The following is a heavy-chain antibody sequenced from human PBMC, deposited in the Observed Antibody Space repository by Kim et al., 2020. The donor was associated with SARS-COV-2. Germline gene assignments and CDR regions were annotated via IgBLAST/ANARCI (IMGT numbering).Heavy chain of an antibody. CDR1: GLTFSSYW. Sequence: GGSLRLSCAASGLTFSSYWMSWVRQAPGKGLEWVANIKQDGSEKYYVDSVKGRFTITRDNAKNSLYLQMNSLRAEDTAVYYCAKESGYSYGSSVYYYGMDVWGQGTTVTVSS. V-gene: IGHV3-7*03. CDR2: IKQDGSEK. J-gene: IGHJ6*02. CDR3: AKESGYSYGSSVYYYGMDV. D-gene: IGHD5-18*01.